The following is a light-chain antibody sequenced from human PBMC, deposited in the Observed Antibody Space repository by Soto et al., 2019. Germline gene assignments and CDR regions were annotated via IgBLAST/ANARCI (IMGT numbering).Light chain of an antibody. CDR1: QGIGNA. J-gene: IGKJ1*01. CDR2: GAS. Sequence: AIPMTQSPSSLSASVGDRITISCRASQGIGNALGWYQQKPGKPPKVLIYGASNLQSGVPPRFSGSGSGTGFTPPNKHLEAENSSNYLRLKSNKCPWTFGQGTKVEIK. CDR3: LKSNKCPWT. V-gene: IGKV1-6*01.